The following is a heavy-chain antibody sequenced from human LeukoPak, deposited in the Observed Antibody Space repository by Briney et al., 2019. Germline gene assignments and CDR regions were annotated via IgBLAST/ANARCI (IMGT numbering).Heavy chain of an antibody. CDR2: IWYDGSNK. Sequence: GGSLRLSCAASGFTFSSYGMHWVCQAPGKGLEWVAVIWYDGSNKYYADSVKGRFTISRDNSKNTLYLQVNSLRAEDTAVYYCARDGPGGFGELSQPYFDYWGQGTLVTVSS. CDR1: GFTFSSYG. V-gene: IGHV3-33*01. D-gene: IGHD3-10*01. J-gene: IGHJ4*02. CDR3: ARDGPGGFGELSQPYFDY.